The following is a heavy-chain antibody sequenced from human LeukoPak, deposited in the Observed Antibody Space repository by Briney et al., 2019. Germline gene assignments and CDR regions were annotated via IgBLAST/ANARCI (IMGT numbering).Heavy chain of an antibody. CDR2: IFPNSGGT. D-gene: IGHD6-19*01. Sequence: ASVKVSCKASGYTFTDYYIHWVRQAPGQRLEWMGWIFPNSGGTNYAQKFQGRVTMTRDTSISTVYMELSSLTSDDTAVYYCVREPTVAATDYYFDYWGQGTLVTVSS. CDR3: VREPTVAATDYYFDY. CDR1: GYTFTDYY. V-gene: IGHV1-2*02. J-gene: IGHJ4*02.